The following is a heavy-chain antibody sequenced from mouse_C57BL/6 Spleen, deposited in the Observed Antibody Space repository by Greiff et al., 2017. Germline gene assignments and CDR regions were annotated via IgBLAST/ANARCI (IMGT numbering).Heavy chain of an antibody. CDR1: GYTFTSYW. CDR3: ARGGITHYFDY. J-gene: IGHJ2*01. D-gene: IGHD2-4*01. V-gene: IGHV1-52*01. Sequence: VQLQQPGAELVRPGSSVKLSCKASGYTFTSYWMHWVKQRPIQGLEWIGNIDPSDSETHYNQKFKDKATLTVDKSSSTAYMQLSSLTSEDSAVYYCARGGITHYFDYWGQGTTLTVSS. CDR2: IDPSDSET.